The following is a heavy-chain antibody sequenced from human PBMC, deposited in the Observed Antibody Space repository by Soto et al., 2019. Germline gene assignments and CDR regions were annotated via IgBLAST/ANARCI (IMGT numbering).Heavy chain of an antibody. Sequence: SETLSLTCTVSGGSISSYYWSWIRQPPGKGLEWIGYIYCSGSTNYNPSLKSRVTISVDTSKNQFSLKLSSVTAADTAVYYCARGVDWLLNDAFDILGQGTMVTVSS. CDR1: GGSISSYY. J-gene: IGHJ3*02. CDR2: IYCSGST. D-gene: IGHD3-3*01. V-gene: IGHV4-59*01. CDR3: ARGVDWLLNDAFDI.